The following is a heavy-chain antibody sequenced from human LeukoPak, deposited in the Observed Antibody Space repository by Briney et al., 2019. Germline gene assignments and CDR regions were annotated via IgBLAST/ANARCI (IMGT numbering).Heavy chain of an antibody. CDR2: ISSSGDIK. J-gene: IGHJ4*02. D-gene: IGHD6-19*01. CDR3: ARETVAGTFDY. V-gene: IGHV3-11*01. CDR1: GFTFSEYY. Sequence: GGSLRLSCAASGFTFSEYYMGWIRQAPGKGLEWVSDISSSGDIKSYADSVKGRFTISRDNAKKSLHLQMNSLRAEDTAVYYCARETVAGTFDYWGQGALVTVSS.